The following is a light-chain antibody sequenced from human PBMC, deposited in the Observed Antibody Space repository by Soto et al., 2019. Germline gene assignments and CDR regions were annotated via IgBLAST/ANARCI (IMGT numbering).Light chain of an antibody. CDR3: CSYAGTPYV. CDR1: SSDIGAYDH. J-gene: IGLJ1*01. Sequence: QSALTQPASVSGSPGQSITISCSGTSSDIGAYDHVAWFQQFPGKTPKLVIYSVSNRPSGVSYRFSGSKSGNTASLTISGLQAEDEADYYCCSYAGTPYVFGTGTKLTVL. V-gene: IGLV2-23*02. CDR2: SVS.